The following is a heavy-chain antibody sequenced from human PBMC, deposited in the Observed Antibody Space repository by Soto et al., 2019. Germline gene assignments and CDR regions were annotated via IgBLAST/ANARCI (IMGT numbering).Heavy chain of an antibody. Sequence: QLHLVQSGAVVKKPGASVTVSCSASGYPVTAYYMHWVRQAPGRGLEWMGGINPATGAAKDTQTFQGRVTMTRDTSTSTVFMELSGLTSEDTAVFYCARGGVVGVAGSAAFDMWGQGTLVTVSS. CDR3: ARGGVVGVAGSAAFDM. V-gene: IGHV1-2*02. D-gene: IGHD3-3*01. CDR1: GYPVTAYY. J-gene: IGHJ3*02. CDR2: INPATGAA.